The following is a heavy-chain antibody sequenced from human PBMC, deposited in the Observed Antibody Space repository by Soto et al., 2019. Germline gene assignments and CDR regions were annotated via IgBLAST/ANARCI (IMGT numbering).Heavy chain of an antibody. CDR3: ARDGSSSSGFHYYYYYGMDV. CDR1: GYTFTSYG. CDR2: ISAYNGNT. V-gene: IGHV1-18*01. Sequence: ASVKVSCKASGYTFTSYGISWVRQAPGQGLEWMGWISAYNGNTNYAQKLQGRVTMTTDTSTSTAYMELRSLRSDDTAVYYCARDGSSSSGFHYYYYYGMDVWGQGTTVTVSS. J-gene: IGHJ6*02. D-gene: IGHD6-6*01.